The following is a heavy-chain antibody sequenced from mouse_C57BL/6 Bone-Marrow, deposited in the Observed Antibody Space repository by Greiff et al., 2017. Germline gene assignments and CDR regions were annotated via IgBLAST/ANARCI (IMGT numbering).Heavy chain of an antibody. CDR2: IYPGSGNT. D-gene: IGHD2-14*01. J-gene: IGHJ3*01. V-gene: IGHV1-76*01. CDR1: GYTFTDYY. Sequence: VQLQQSGAELVRPGASVKLSCKASGYTFTDYYINWVKQRPGQGLAWIARIYPGSGNTYYNEKFKGKATLTAEKSSSTAYMQLSSLTSEDAAVYFCARSRYSWLAYWGQGTLVTVSA. CDR3: ARSRYSWLAY.